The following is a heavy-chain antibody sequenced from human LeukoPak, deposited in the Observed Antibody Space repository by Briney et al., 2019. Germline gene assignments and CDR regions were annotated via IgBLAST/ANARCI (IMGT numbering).Heavy chain of an antibody. CDR2: ISANNGKT. V-gene: IGHV1-18*01. CDR1: GYNFATYG. J-gene: IGHJ4*02. CDR3: AKVAGDRMDY. Sequence: EASVKVSCKASGYNFATYGFCWVRQAPGHGLERMGWISANNGKTAYAQKFQGRVTLTTDTSTTTAYLELRTLRPDDTAVYYCAKVAGDRMDYWGQGTLVTVSS. D-gene: IGHD6-13*01.